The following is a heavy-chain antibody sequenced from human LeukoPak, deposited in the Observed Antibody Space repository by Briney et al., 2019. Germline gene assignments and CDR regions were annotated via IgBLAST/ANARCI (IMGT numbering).Heavy chain of an antibody. D-gene: IGHD4-11*01. CDR3: ARRETTVTQTAFDY. J-gene: IGHJ4*02. Sequence: SETLSLTCTVSGGSISSSSYYWGWIRQPPGKGLEWIGSIYYSGSTYYNPSLKSRVTISVDTSKNQFSLKLSSVTAADTAVYYCARRETTVTQTAFDYWGQGTLVTVSS. CDR1: GGSISSSSYY. CDR2: IYYSGST. V-gene: IGHV4-39*01.